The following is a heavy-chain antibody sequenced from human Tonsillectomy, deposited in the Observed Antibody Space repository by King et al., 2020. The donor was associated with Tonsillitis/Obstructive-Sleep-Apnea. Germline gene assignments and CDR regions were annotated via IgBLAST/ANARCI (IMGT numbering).Heavy chain of an antibody. CDR3: ARVWGLGYCSSTSCYDWFDP. CDR1: GFTFSSYG. V-gene: IGHV3-33*01. D-gene: IGHD2-2*01. J-gene: IGHJ5*02. CDR2: IWYDGSNK. Sequence: VQLVESGGGVVQPGRSLRLSCAASGFTFSSYGMHWVRQAPGKGLEWVAVIWYDGSNKYYADSVKGRFTISRDNSKNTLYLQMNSLRAEDTAGYYCARVWGLGYCSSTSCYDWFDPWGQGTLVTVSS.